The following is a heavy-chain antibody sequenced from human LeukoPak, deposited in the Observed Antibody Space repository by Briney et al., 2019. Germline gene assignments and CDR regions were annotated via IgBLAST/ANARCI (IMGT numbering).Heavy chain of an antibody. CDR1: GGSISSYY. Sequence: ASETLSLTCTVSGGSISSYYWSWIRQPPGKGLEWIGYIYYSGSTNYNPSLKSRVTISVDTSKNQFSLKLSSVTAADTAVYYCARDYPYGSGNDYWGQGTLVTVSS. CDR2: IYYSGST. D-gene: IGHD3-10*01. V-gene: IGHV4-59*01. CDR3: ARDYPYGSGNDY. J-gene: IGHJ4*02.